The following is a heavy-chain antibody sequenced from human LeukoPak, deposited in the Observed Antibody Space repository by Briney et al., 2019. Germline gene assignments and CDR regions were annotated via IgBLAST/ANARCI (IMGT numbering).Heavy chain of an antibody. V-gene: IGHV3-33*06. CDR1: GFTFSSYG. Sequence: GRSLRLSCTASGFTFSSYGMHWVRQAPGKGLEWVAVIWFDGSNKYYADSVKGRLTISRDNSKSTLYLQMNSLRAEDTAVYYCAKSIVLMVYAPPYYYGMDVWGQGTTVTVSS. J-gene: IGHJ6*02. CDR2: IWFDGSNK. CDR3: AKSIVLMVYAPPYYYGMDV. D-gene: IGHD2-8*01.